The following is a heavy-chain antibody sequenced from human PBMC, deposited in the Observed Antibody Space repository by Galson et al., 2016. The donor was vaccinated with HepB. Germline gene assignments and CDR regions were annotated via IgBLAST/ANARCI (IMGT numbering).Heavy chain of an antibody. V-gene: IGHV3-7*01. CDR3: ARHDSSGWHTFDY. Sequence: SLRLSCAASGFTFSSYWMTWVRQAPGKGLEWVADIKPDGTEEYYVGSVKGRFTISRDNAKNSLYLQMNSLRAEDTAVYYCARHDSSGWHTFDYWGQGTLVTVSS. CDR1: GFTFSSYW. J-gene: IGHJ4*02. CDR2: IKPDGTEE. D-gene: IGHD6-19*01.